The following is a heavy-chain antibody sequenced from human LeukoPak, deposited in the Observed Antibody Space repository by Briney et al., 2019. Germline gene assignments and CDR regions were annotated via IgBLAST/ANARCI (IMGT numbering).Heavy chain of an antibody. V-gene: IGHV3-33*01. CDR2: MWYDGSNK. CDR1: GFTFSSHG. Sequence: GRSLRLSCAASGFTFSSHGMHWVRQAPGKGLEWVAVMWYDGSNKYYADSVKGRFTISRDDSKNTLYLQMNSLRAEDTAMYYCARGLPPVMKYYFDYWGQGTLVTVSS. CDR3: ARGLPPVMKYYFDY. D-gene: IGHD4-11*01. J-gene: IGHJ4*02.